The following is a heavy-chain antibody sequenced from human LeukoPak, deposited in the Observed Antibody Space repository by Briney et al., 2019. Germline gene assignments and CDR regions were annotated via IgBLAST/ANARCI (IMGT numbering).Heavy chain of an antibody. CDR2: IYSGGST. CDR3: ARAAAAAGILFDY. CDR1: GFAVSSNY. J-gene: IGHJ4*02. Sequence: GGSLRLSCAASGFAVSSNYMSWVRQAPGKGLEWVSVIYSGGSTYYADSVKGRFTISRDNSKNTLYLQMNSLRAEDTAVYYCARAAAAAGILFDYWGQGTLVTVSS. V-gene: IGHV3-53*01. D-gene: IGHD6-13*01.